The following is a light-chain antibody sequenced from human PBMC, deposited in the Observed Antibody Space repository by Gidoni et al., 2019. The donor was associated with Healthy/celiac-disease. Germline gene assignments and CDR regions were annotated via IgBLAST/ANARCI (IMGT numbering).Light chain of an antibody. Sequence: DIQMTQSPSSLSASVGDRVTITCQASQDISNYLHWYQHKPGKAPKLLIYAASNLETGVPSRFSGSGSGTDFTLTISSLQPEDIATYSCQQYDNLPLTFGGGTKVEIK. CDR3: QQYDNLPLT. V-gene: IGKV1-33*01. CDR2: AAS. J-gene: IGKJ4*01. CDR1: QDISNY.